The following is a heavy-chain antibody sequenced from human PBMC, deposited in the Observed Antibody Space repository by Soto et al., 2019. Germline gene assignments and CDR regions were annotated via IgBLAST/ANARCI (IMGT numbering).Heavy chain of an antibody. Sequence: GGSLRLSCAASGFTFSSYGMHWVRQAPGKGLEWVAVISYDGSNKYYADSVKGRFTISRDNSKNTLYLQMNSLRAEDTAVYYCAKGGRKIKNYGDDGRETLFLFDYWGQGTLVTVSS. J-gene: IGHJ4*02. V-gene: IGHV3-30*18. CDR2: ISYDGSNK. CDR3: AKGGRKIKNYGDDGRETLFLFDY. D-gene: IGHD4-17*01. CDR1: GFTFSSYG.